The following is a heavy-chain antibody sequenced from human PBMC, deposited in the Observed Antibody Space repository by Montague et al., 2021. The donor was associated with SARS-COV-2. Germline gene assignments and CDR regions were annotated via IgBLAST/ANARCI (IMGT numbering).Heavy chain of an antibody. Sequence: PALVKPTQTLTLTCTFSGFSLSPSGVGVGWIRQPPGKALEWLALIYWDDDKRYSPSLKSRLTITKDTSKNQVVLTMTNMDPVDTATYYCAHRGGSSWTKPYFDYWGQGTLVTVSS. CDR2: IYWDDDK. CDR1: GFSLSPSGVG. CDR3: AHRGGSSWTKPYFDY. D-gene: IGHD6-13*01. V-gene: IGHV2-5*02. J-gene: IGHJ4*02.